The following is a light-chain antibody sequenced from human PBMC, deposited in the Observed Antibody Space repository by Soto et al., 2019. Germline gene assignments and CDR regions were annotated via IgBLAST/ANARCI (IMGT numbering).Light chain of an antibody. CDR2: EVS. J-gene: IGLJ1*01. CDR1: SSDVGGYNY. CDR3: SSYIDSIYLYV. Sequence: QSVLTQPPSASGSPGQSVTISCTGTSSDVGGYNYVSWYQQHPGKAPKLMIYEVSKRPSGVPDRFSGSKSGNTASLTVSGLQAEYVVDDSCSSYIDSIYLYVFGTGTKV. V-gene: IGLV2-8*01.